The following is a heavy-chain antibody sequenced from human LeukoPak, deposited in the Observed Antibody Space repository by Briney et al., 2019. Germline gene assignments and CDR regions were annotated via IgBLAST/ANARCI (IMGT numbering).Heavy chain of an antibody. Sequence: SETLSLTCTVSGYSISSGYYWGWIRQPPGKGLEWIGSIYHSGSTYYNPSLKSRVTISVDTSKNQFSLKLTSVTAPDTAMYYCARLMTTVTTEDYWGQGTLVTVSS. V-gene: IGHV4-38-2*02. D-gene: IGHD4-17*01. CDR1: GYSISSGYY. CDR3: ARLMTTVTTEDY. CDR2: IYHSGST. J-gene: IGHJ4*02.